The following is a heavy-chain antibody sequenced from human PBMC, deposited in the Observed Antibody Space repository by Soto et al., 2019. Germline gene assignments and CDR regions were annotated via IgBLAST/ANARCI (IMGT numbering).Heavy chain of an antibody. J-gene: IGHJ5*02. Sequence: QVQLVQSGAEVKKPGSSVKVSCKASGGTFSNYAITWVRQAPGQGLEWLGRIIPIFGSANYAQKFQGRVRIPAYESTTTAYMELSSLRSDDTAVYYCAKDGGKDGYFGTWFDPWGQGTLVTVSS. CDR1: GGTFSNYA. V-gene: IGHV1-69*15. D-gene: IGHD5-12*01. CDR2: IIPIFGSA. CDR3: AKDGGKDGYFGTWFDP.